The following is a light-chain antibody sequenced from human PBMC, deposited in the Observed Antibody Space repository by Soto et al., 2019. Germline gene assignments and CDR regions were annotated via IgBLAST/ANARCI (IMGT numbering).Light chain of an antibody. CDR1: SSDVGNYDY. V-gene: IGLV2-11*01. J-gene: IGLJ3*02. CDR3: CPYAGSYAWV. CDR2: DIA. Sequence: QSALTQPRSVSGSPGQSVTISCTGTSSDVGNYDYVSWYQQHPGMAPQLIIYDIAKRPSGVPDRFSGSKFGNTASLTISGLQAEDEADYYCCPYAGSYAWVFGGGTKLTVL.